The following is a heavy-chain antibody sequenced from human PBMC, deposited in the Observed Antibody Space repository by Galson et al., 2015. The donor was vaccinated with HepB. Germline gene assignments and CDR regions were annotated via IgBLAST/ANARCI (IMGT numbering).Heavy chain of an antibody. CDR3: ARDPGPAAYCGGGGDCPYYYYYGMDV. CDR2: IYGDVTT. J-gene: IGHJ6*02. Sequence: SLRLSCAASGFTVSSNYMSWVRQAPGKGLEWVSLIYGDVTTYYTDSVKGRFTISRDNSKNTLFLQMNSLRAEDTAVYYCARDPGPAAYCGGGGDCPYYYYYGMDVWGQGTTVTVSS. V-gene: IGHV3-66*02. CDR1: GFTVSSNY. D-gene: IGHD2-21*02.